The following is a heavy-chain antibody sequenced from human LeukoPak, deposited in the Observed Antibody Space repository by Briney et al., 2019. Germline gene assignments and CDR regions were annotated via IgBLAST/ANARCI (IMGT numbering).Heavy chain of an antibody. CDR3: ARAKMATNISDFDY. V-gene: IGHV4-34*01. CDR2: INHSGST. CDR1: GGSFCIYY. J-gene: IGHJ4*02. D-gene: IGHD5-24*01. Sequence: SETLSLTCAVYGGSFCIYYWSWIRQPPGKGLEWTGEINHSGSTNYNPSLKSRVTISVDTSKNQFSLKLSSVTAADTAVYYCARAKMATNISDFDYWGQGTLVTVSS.